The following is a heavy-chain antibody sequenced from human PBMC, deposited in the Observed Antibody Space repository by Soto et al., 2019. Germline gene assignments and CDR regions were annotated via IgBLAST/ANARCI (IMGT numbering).Heavy chain of an antibody. Sequence: ASVKVSCKASGYTFTSYAMHWVRQAPGQRLEWMGWINAGNGNTKYSQKLQGRVTITRDTSASTAYMELSSLRSEDTSVYYCARDTDYDFWSGSFYFDYWGQGTLVTVSS. CDR1: GYTFTSYA. CDR3: ARDTDYDFWSGSFYFDY. J-gene: IGHJ4*02. D-gene: IGHD3-3*01. CDR2: INAGNGNT. V-gene: IGHV1-3*01.